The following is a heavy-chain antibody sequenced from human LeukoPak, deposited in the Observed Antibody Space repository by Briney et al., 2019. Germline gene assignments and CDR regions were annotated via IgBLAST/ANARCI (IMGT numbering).Heavy chain of an antibody. J-gene: IGHJ4*02. Sequence: HTGGSLRLSCAASGFTFSSSWMSWVRQAPGKGLEWVANIKPDGSEKFHVDSVKGRFTISRDNSKSSLSLQMNSLRAEDTAVYYCARYGLTAALDFWGQGTLVTASS. D-gene: IGHD2-21*02. V-gene: IGHV3-7*01. CDR3: ARYGLTAALDF. CDR2: IKPDGSEK. CDR1: GFTFSSSW.